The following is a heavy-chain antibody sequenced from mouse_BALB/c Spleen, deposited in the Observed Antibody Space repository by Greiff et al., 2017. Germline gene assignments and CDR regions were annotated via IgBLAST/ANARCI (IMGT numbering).Heavy chain of an antibody. V-gene: IGHV1-66*01. J-gene: IGHJ1*01. Sequence: QVQLQQSGPELVKPGASVKISCKASGYSFTSYYIHWVKQRPGQGLEWIGWIFPGSGNTKYNEKFKGKATLTADTSSSTAYMQLSSLTSEDSAVYFCARWGGYGYDGGYFVVWGAGTTVTVSS. CDR3: ARWGGYGYDGGYFVV. CDR2: IFPGSGNT. D-gene: IGHD2-2*01. CDR1: GYSFTSYY.